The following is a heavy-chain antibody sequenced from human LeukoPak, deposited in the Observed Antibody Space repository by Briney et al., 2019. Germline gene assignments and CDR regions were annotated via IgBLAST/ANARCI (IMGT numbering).Heavy chain of an antibody. CDR1: GGSISSSSYY. CDR2: IYYSGST. D-gene: IGHD2-21*02. Sequence: SETLSLICTVSGGSISSSSYYWGWICQPPGKGLEWIGSIYYSGSTYYNPSLKSRVTISVDTSKNQFSLKLSSVTAADTAVYYCARGSKNGAAAGTAYCGGDCYYGYWGQGTLVTVSS. J-gene: IGHJ4*02. CDR3: ARGSKNGAAAGTAYCGGDCYYGY. V-gene: IGHV4-39*07.